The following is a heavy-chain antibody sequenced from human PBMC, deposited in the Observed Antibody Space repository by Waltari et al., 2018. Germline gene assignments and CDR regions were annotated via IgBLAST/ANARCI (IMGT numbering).Heavy chain of an antibody. CDR1: GFISSHCN. D-gene: IGHD5-12*01. J-gene: IGHJ4*02. Sequence: QMQLVESGGGVVQPGRSLRLSCAASGFISSHCNMHWVRQAPGQGLEWVAGISNDGNNKDYADSVKTRFTVSRENSKNTLYLQINSLRDDDTAVYYCVKYSGFDYFFDYWGQGTLVTVSS. V-gene: IGHV3-30*18. CDR2: ISNDGNNK. CDR3: VKYSGFDYFFDY.